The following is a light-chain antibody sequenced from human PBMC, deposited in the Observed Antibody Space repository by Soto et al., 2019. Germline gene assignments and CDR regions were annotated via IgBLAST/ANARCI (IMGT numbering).Light chain of an antibody. Sequence: MTNTRSTVPRSVGERGTIRCQASQSISSYLNWYQQKPGKAPKLMIYAASSLQSGVPSRFSGSGSGTDITLTISSGQPEDAPTYYRQQSDRTPITIGEGTRLEIK. J-gene: IGKJ5*01. CDR1: QSISSY. CDR2: AAS. V-gene: IGKV1-39*01. CDR3: QQSDRTPIT.